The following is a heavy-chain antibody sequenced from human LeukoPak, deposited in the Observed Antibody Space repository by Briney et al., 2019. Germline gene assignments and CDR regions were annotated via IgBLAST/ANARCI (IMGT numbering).Heavy chain of an antibody. CDR3: ARGVVPAVTNDYSKEFDC. J-gene: IGHJ4*02. V-gene: IGHV1-2*02. Sequence: GASVKVSCKASGYTFNDYYLHWVRQAPGQGLQWMGWMNPNSGVTKIAQKFQGRVTMTRDTSVSTAYMELSSLTSDDTAVYYCARGVVPAVTNDYSKEFDCWGQGALVIVSS. CDR2: MNPNSGVT. CDR1: GYTFNDYY. D-gene: IGHD4-11*01.